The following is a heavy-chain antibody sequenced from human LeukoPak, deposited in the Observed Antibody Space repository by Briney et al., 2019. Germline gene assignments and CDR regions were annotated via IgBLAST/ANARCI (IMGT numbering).Heavy chain of an antibody. CDR2: INPNSGGT. Sequence: GASVKVSCKASGYTFTSYGISWVRQAPGQGLEWMGWINPNSGGTNYAQKFQGRVTMTRDTSISTAYMELSRLRSDDTAVYYCARVYCSSTSCYFWFDPWGQGTLVTVSS. D-gene: IGHD2-2*01. V-gene: IGHV1-2*02. J-gene: IGHJ5*02. CDR3: ARVYCSSTSCYFWFDP. CDR1: GYTFTSYG.